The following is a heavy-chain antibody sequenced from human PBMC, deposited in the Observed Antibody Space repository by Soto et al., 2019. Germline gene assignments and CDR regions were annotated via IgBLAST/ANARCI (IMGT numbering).Heavy chain of an antibody. Sequence: GGSLRLSCAASGFTFSSYGMHWVRQAPGKGLEWVAVIWYDGSNKYYADSVKGRFTISRDNSKNTLYLQMNSLRAEDTAVYYCARDGLRFGELFGYNWCDHWGQGTLVTVAS. D-gene: IGHD3-10*01. CDR3: ARDGLRFGELFGYNWCDH. V-gene: IGHV3-33*01. CDR1: GFTFSSYG. J-gene: IGHJ5*02. CDR2: IWYDGSNK.